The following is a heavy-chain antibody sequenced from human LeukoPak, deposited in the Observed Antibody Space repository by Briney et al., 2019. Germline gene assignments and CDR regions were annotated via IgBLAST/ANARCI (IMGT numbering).Heavy chain of an antibody. V-gene: IGHV3-7*01. CDR1: GFTFSSFW. D-gene: IGHD5-24*01. Sequence: GGSLRLSCSASGFTFSSFWMGWVRQAPGKGLEWVAGIRWDDERNHVDSVTGRFSVSRDNAKNSLYLQMNSLRAEDTAVYYCAKYLIGEMATIKHPDYWGQGTLVTVSS. CDR3: AKYLIGEMATIKHPDY. J-gene: IGHJ4*02. CDR2: IRWDDER.